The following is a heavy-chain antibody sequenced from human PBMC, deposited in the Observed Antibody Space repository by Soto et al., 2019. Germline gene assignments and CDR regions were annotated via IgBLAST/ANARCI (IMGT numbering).Heavy chain of an antibody. CDR1: GGSFTSGDYY. V-gene: IGHV4-30-4*01. CDR2: IYNSGSA. D-gene: IGHD5-18*01. Sequence: SETLSLTCTVSGGSFTSGDYYWSWIRQPPGKGLEWIGYIYNSGSAYYNPSLKSRVTISVDTSKNQFSLKLNSITAADTAVYYCARAGGIQVWSEIDYWGQGILVTVSS. J-gene: IGHJ4*02. CDR3: ARAGGIQVWSEIDY.